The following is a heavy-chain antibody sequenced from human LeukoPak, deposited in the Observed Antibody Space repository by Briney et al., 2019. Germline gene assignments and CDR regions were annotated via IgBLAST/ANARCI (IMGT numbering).Heavy chain of an antibody. D-gene: IGHD2/OR15-2a*01. CDR3: AKDSAKKYDDY. V-gene: IGHV3-23*01. CDR2: ISGGDGST. Sequence: GGSLRLSCAASGFTFSSYAMSWVRQAPGKGLEWVSGISGGDGSTNYADSVKGRFTISRENSKNTLYLQMNSLRAEDTAVYYCAKDSAKKYDDYWGQGTPVTVSS. J-gene: IGHJ4*02. CDR1: GFTFSSYA.